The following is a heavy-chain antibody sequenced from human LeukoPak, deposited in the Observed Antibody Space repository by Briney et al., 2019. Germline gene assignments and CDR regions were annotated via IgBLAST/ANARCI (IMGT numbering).Heavy chain of an antibody. V-gene: IGHV3-66*02. D-gene: IGHD3-22*01. CDR1: GFTVGSNY. CDR2: IYSGGST. CDR3: ARDHDSSGYYSGY. Sequence: PGGSLRLSCAASGFTVGSNYMSWVRQAPGKGLEWVSVIYSGGSTYYADSVKGRFTISRDNSKNTLYLQMNGLRAEDTAVYYCARDHDSSGYYSGYWGQGTLVTVSS. J-gene: IGHJ4*02.